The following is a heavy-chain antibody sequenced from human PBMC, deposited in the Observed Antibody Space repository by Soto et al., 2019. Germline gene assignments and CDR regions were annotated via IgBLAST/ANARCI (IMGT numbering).Heavy chain of an antibody. CDR3: ARYHVEMATITSNWFDP. D-gene: IGHD5-12*01. V-gene: IGHV4-31*03. CDR2: IYYSGST. Sequence: QVQLQESGPGLVKPSQTLSLTCTVSGGSISSGGYYWSWIRQHPGKGLEWIGYIYYSGSTYYNPSLKSRVTISVDTSKNQFSLKLSSVTAADTAVYYCARYHVEMATITSNWFDPWGQGTLVTVSS. J-gene: IGHJ5*02. CDR1: GGSISSGGYY.